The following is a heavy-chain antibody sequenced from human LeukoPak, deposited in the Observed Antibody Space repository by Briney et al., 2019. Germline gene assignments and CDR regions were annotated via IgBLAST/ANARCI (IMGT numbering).Heavy chain of an antibody. CDR2: LSPNTGGT. Sequence: ASVKVSCKASGYTFTAYYMHWVRQAPGQGLEWMGGLSPNTGGTNYAQKFQGRVTITRDTSISTAYMEMNRLRADDTAVYYCARLRLIDYWGQGNLVTVSS. V-gene: IGHV1-2*02. J-gene: IGHJ4*02. CDR3: ARLRLIDY. D-gene: IGHD5-12*01. CDR1: GYTFTAYY.